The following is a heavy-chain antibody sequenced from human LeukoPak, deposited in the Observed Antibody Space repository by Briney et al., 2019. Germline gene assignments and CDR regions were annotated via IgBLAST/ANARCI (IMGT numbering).Heavy chain of an antibody. CDR3: ARRGYSYAYDY. J-gene: IGHJ4*02. V-gene: IGHV5-10-1*01. CDR2: IDPGDSCT. D-gene: IGHD5-18*01. CDR1: GYSFTSYW. Sequence: GESLKISCKGSGYSFTSYWITWVRQMPGKGLEWMGRIDPGDSCTIYNPSFQGHVTISTDKSIRTAYLQWSSLAASDTAMYYCARRGYSYAYDYWGQGTLVTVSS.